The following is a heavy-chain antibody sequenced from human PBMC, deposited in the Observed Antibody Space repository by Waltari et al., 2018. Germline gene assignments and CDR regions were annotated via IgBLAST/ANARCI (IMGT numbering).Heavy chain of an antibody. Sequence: LHESGPGEVKPSETMSLTSSVSGASIRNSYWAWVRQTPGKGLQLIGLVLYSEPVTFYNPSLRSRVAISADTSRNEVSLTLTSVTAADTAIYFCARSISVTDYGMDVWGQGTNVTVSS. CDR2: VLYSEPVT. CDR1: GASIRNSY. J-gene: IGHJ6*02. V-gene: IGHV4-59*05. D-gene: IGHD2-21*02. CDR3: ARSISVTDYGMDV.